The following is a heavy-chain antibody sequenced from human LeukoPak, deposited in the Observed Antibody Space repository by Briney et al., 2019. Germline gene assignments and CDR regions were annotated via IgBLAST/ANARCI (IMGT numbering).Heavy chain of an antibody. J-gene: IGHJ4*02. Sequence: GGSLRLSCAASGFTFSSYAMNWVRQAPGKGLEWVSAISGSGGSTYYADSVKGRFTISRDNFKNTLYLQMNSLRAEDTAVYYCAKAHSGSYYSGINWGQGTLVTVSS. D-gene: IGHD1-26*01. V-gene: IGHV3-23*01. CDR1: GFTFSSYA. CDR2: ISGSGGST. CDR3: AKAHSGSYYSGIN.